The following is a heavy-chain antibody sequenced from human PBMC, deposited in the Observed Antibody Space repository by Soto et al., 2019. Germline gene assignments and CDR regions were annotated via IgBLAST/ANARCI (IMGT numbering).Heavy chain of an antibody. Sequence: GGSLRLSCAASGFTFSSYAMSWVRQAPGKGLEWVSAISGSGGSTYYADSVKGRFTISRDNSKNTLYLQMNSLRAEDTAVYYCAKDRLPYCGGDCYFDYWGQGTLVTVSS. J-gene: IGHJ4*02. CDR1: GFTFSSYA. V-gene: IGHV3-23*01. CDR2: ISGSGGST. CDR3: AKDRLPYCGGDCYFDY. D-gene: IGHD2-21*01.